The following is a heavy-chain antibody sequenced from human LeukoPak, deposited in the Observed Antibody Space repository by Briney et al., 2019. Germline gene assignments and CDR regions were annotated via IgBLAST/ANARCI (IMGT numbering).Heavy chain of an antibody. V-gene: IGHV5-51*01. Sequence: PGESLKISCKGSGYRFTSYWIGWVRQMPRKGLEWMGFIYPGDSDTRYSPSFQGQVTISADKSMSTAYLQWSSLKASDTAMYYCARRRGRYSGDAFDIWGQGTMVTVSS. CDR3: ARRRGRYSGDAFDI. CDR1: GYRFTSYW. CDR2: IYPGDSDT. J-gene: IGHJ3*02. D-gene: IGHD3-10*01.